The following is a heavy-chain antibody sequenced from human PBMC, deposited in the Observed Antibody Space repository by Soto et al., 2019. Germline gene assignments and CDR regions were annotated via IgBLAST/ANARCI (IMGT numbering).Heavy chain of an antibody. Sequence: SETLSLTCTVSGGSVSSGSYYWSWIRQPPGKGLEWIGYIYYSGSTNYNPSLKSRVTISVDTSKNQFSLKLSSVTAADTAVYYCARESLFGRSYPSGGSHYYMDVWGKGTTVTVSS. CDR3: ARESLFGRSYPSGGSHYYMDV. V-gene: IGHV4-61*01. CDR2: IYYSGST. J-gene: IGHJ6*03. CDR1: GGSVSSGSYY. D-gene: IGHD2-15*01.